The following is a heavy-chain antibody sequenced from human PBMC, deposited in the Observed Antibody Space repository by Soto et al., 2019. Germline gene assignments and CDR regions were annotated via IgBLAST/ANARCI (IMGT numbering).Heavy chain of an antibody. J-gene: IGHJ6*02. D-gene: IGHD6-13*01. Sequence: SETLSLTCTVSGGSISSYYWSWIRQPPGKGLEWIGYIYYSGSTNYNPSLKSRVTISVDTSKNQFSLKLSSVTAADTAVYYCARSPISSSSTYYYYYGMDVWGQGTTVTVSS. V-gene: IGHV4-59*01. CDR2: IYYSGST. CDR3: ARSPISSSSTYYYYYGMDV. CDR1: GGSISSYY.